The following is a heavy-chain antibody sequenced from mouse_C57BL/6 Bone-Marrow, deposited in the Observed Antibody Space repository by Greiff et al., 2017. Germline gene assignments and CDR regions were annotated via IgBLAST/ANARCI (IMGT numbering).Heavy chain of an antibody. V-gene: IGHV1-81*01. CDR1: GYTFTSYG. CDR3: AKSRDYAMDY. CDR2: IYPISGNT. Sequence: VQLQESGAELARPGASVKLSCKASGYTFTSYGISWVRQRTGQGLEWIGKIYPISGNTYYNEKFKGKATLTADKSSSTAYMELRSLTSEDDAVEFCAKSRDYAMDYWGQGTSVTVSS. J-gene: IGHJ4*01.